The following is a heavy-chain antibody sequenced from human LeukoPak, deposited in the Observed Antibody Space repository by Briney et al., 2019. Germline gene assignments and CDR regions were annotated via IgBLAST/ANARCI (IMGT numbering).Heavy chain of an antibody. J-gene: IGHJ6*03. CDR1: GFTFSDYY. CDR2: ISSSGSTI. CDR3: AGYRLGERNYYYMDV. V-gene: IGHV3-11*01. Sequence: GGSLRLFCAASGFTFSDYYMSWIRQAPGKGLEWVSYISSSGSTIYYADSVKGRFTISRDNAKNSLYLQMNSLRAEDTAVYYCAGYRLGERNYYYMDVWGKGTTVTVSS. D-gene: IGHD3-10*01.